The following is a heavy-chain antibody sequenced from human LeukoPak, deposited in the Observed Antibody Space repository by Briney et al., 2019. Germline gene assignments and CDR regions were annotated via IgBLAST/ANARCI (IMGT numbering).Heavy chain of an antibody. Sequence: KTSETLSLTCTVSGGSISSSSYYWGWIRQPPGKGLEWIGSIYYSGSTYYNPSLKSRVTISVDTSKNQFSLKLTSVTAADTAVYYCARPRKDATGWYYFDYWGQGTLVTVSS. CDR1: GGSISSSSYY. V-gene: IGHV4-39*01. J-gene: IGHJ4*02. CDR2: IYYSGST. CDR3: ARPRKDATGWYYFDY. D-gene: IGHD6-19*01.